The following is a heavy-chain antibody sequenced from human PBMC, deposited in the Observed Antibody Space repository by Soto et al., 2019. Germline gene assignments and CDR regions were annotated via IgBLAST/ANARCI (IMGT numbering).Heavy chain of an antibody. J-gene: IGHJ6*02. CDR2: ISSRSDI. Sequence: PGGSLRLSCVASGVTFSTYSINWVRQAPGKGLEWVSSISSRSDIYYADSVKGRFTISRDNSKNSVSLQMNSLRAEDSAVYYCAREYTAWPLAYGLDVWGQGTTVTVSS. CDR1: GVTFSTYS. D-gene: IGHD2-2*02. CDR3: AREYTAWPLAYGLDV. V-gene: IGHV3-21*01.